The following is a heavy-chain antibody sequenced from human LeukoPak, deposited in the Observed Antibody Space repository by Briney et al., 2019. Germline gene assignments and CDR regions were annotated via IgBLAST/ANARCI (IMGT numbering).Heavy chain of an antibody. CDR1: GYSFSTYW. CDR2: IYPGNTDT. J-gene: IGHJ4*02. CDR3: ARRGLVGNFDY. D-gene: IGHD3-16*02. Sequence: GESLKISCKGSGYSFSTYWIGWVRQMPGNGLEWMGIIYPGNTDTRYSPSFQGQVTISADKSISTAYLQWSSLKASDTAMYYCARRGLVGNFDYWGQGTLVTVSS. V-gene: IGHV5-51*01.